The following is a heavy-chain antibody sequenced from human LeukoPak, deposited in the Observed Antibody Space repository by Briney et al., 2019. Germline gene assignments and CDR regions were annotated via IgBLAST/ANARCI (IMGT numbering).Heavy chain of an antibody. Sequence: GEYLKISCKGSGYSFTSYWIGWVRQMPGKGLEWMGIIYPGDSDTRYSPSFKGQVTISDDKSISTAYLQWRSLKASDTAMYYCEATMIASDAFDIWGQGTMVTVSS. CDR2: IYPGDSDT. D-gene: IGHD3-22*01. CDR3: EATMIASDAFDI. V-gene: IGHV5-51*01. J-gene: IGHJ3*02. CDR1: GYSFTSYW.